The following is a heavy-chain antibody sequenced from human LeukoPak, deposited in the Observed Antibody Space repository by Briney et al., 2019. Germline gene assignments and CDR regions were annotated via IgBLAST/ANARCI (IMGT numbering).Heavy chain of an antibody. V-gene: IGHV4-59*12. D-gene: IGHD3-9*01. CDR1: GASITTYS. CDR3: ARGADHDWAFGT. Sequence: SETLSLTCIVSGASITTYSWNWLRQSPGKGLEWIGYFSLGVGGTTSYTSSLKSRVTISRDTSKNQLSLKLTSVTAADTAVYDCARGADHDWAFGTWGPGILVTVSS. CDR2: FSLGVGGTT. J-gene: IGHJ5*02.